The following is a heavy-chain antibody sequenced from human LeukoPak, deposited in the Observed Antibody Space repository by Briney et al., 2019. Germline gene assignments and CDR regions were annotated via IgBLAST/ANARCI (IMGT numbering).Heavy chain of an antibody. J-gene: IGHJ4*02. CDR1: GYTFTGYY. CDR3: ARVWSSSGTVDY. D-gene: IGHD6-19*01. V-gene: IGHV1-2*06. CDR2: INPNSGGT. Sequence: ASVKVSCKASGYTFTGYYMHWVRQAPGQGLEWMGRINPNSGGTNYAQKFQGRVTMTRDTSISTAYMEPSRLRSDDTAVYYCARVWSSSGTVDYWGQGTLVTVSS.